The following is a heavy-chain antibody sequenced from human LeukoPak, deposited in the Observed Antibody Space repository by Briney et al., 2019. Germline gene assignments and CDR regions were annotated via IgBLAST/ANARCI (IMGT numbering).Heavy chain of an antibody. V-gene: IGHV1-18*01. CDR1: GYTFTSYG. CDR3: ARDRANYGGSYYFDY. Sequence: ASVNVSCKASGYTFTSYGISWVRQAPGQGLEWMGWISAYNGNTNYAQKLQGRVTMTTDTSTSTVYMELSSLRSEDTAVYYCARDRANYGGSYYFDYWGQGTLVTVSS. J-gene: IGHJ4*02. D-gene: IGHD2-15*01. CDR2: ISAYNGNT.